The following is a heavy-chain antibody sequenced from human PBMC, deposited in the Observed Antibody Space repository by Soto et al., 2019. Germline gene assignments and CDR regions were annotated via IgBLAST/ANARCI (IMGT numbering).Heavy chain of an antibody. CDR1: GVPFCDYY. J-gene: IGHJ4*02. Sequence: SETLSLTCIVSGVPFCDYYWSWIRQPPGEGLEWIGYITYLGGTRYNPSLKSRATLSRPTSKSQFSLELTSVTAAATAVYYCGGKDRSGYRFFAYWGQGPLSPS. CDR3: GGKDRSGYRFFAY. CDR2: ITYLGGT. V-gene: IGHV4-59*01. D-gene: IGHD3-22*01.